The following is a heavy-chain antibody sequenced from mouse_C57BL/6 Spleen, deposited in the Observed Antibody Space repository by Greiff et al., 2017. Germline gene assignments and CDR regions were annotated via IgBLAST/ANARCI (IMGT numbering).Heavy chain of an antibody. V-gene: IGHV1-82*01. J-gene: IGHJ1*03. D-gene: IGHD1-2*01. CDR2: LYPGDGDT. CDR3: ARSEITTALHYFDV. Sequence: QVQLQQSGPELVKPGASVKISCKASGYAFSSSWMNWVKQRPGRGLEWIGRLYPGDGDTNYNGKFKGKATLTADKSSSTAYMQLSSLPSEDSAVYFGARSEITTALHYFDVGGTGTTVTVSS. CDR1: GYAFSSSW.